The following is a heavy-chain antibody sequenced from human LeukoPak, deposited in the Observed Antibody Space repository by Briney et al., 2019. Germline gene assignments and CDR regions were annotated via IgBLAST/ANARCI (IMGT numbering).Heavy chain of an antibody. CDR3: ARSIITMVRGVIITGFDY. J-gene: IGHJ4*02. CDR1: GGTFSSYA. V-gene: IGHV1-69*13. Sequence: ASVKVSCKASGGTFSSYAISWVRQAPGQGLEWMGGIIPIFGTANYAQKFQGRVTITADESTSTAYMELSSLRSEDTAVYYCARSIITMVRGVIITGFDYWGQGTLVTVSS. CDR2: IIPIFGTA. D-gene: IGHD3-10*01.